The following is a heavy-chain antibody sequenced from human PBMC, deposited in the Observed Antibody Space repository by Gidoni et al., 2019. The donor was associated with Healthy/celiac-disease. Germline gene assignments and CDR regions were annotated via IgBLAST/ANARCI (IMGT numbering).Heavy chain of an antibody. J-gene: IGHJ4*02. CDR1: CYTFTSYG. Sequence: QVQLVQSGAEVKKPGSSVKVSCKASCYTFTSYGISWVRQAPGQGLEWMGWIRAYNGNTNYAQKIKGRVTMNTDTYTSTDYMELRSLRSDDTAVYYCARILGIEARPYLLDYWGQGTLVTVSS. CDR3: ARILGIEARPYLLDY. V-gene: IGHV1-18*01. D-gene: IGHD6-6*01. CDR2: IRAYNGNT.